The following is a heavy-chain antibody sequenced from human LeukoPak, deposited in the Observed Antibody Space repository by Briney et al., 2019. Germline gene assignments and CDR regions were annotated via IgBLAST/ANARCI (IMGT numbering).Heavy chain of an antibody. CDR1: GFTFSSYD. D-gene: IGHD5-18*01. CDR2: ISYDGSTI. CDR3: AKAKSYSSGSSGY. V-gene: IGHV3-30*18. Sequence: GGSLRLSCAASGFTFSSYDMHWVRHAPGKGLEWVAVISYDGSTIYYADSVKGRFTISRDNSKNTLCLQMNSLEAEDTAVYYCAKAKSYSSGSSGYWGQGTPVTVSS. J-gene: IGHJ4*02.